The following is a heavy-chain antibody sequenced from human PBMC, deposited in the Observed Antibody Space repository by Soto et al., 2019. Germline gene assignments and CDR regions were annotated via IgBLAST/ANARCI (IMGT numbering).Heavy chain of an antibody. CDR1: GFTFSVYG. CDR2: SIGSGHNT. Sequence: EVQLLESGGGLVQPGGSLRLSCTASGFTFSVYGMSFVRQSPWKGLEWVSVSIGSGHNTYYADSVKGRFTISRDNSRNALYLQMNSLRAEDPAVYYCAKDIGRGEKIAFYWGQGTLVIVSS. D-gene: IGHD3-16*01. V-gene: IGHV3-23*01. J-gene: IGHJ4*02. CDR3: AKDIGRGEKIAFY.